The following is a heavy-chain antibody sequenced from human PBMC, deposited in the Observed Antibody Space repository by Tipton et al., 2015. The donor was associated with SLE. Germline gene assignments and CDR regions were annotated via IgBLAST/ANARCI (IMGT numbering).Heavy chain of an antibody. D-gene: IGHD5-18*01. CDR3: ATSSTGEYSYGYGHY. V-gene: IGHV4-34*01. J-gene: IGHJ4*02. CDR2: INHSGST. Sequence: TLSLTCAVYGGSFSGYYWSWIRQPPGKGLEWIGEINHSGSTNYNSSLKSRVTISVDTSKNQFSLKLSSVTAADTAVYYCATSSTGEYSYGYGHYWGQGTLVT. CDR1: GGSFSGYY.